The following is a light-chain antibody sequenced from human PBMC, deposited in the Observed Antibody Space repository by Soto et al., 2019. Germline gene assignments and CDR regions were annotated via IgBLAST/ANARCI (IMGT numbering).Light chain of an antibody. CDR2: EVI. CDR3: AIRDDRLSGNWV. CDR1: SSDVGGYNY. Sequence: QSVLTQPPSASGSPGQSVTISCTGTSSDVGGYNYVSWYQQHPGKAPKLMIYEVIKGPSGVPDRFSGSKSGNTASLTVSGLQAEDEADYYCAIRDDRLSGNWVFGGGTKVTVL. V-gene: IGLV2-8*01. J-gene: IGLJ3*02.